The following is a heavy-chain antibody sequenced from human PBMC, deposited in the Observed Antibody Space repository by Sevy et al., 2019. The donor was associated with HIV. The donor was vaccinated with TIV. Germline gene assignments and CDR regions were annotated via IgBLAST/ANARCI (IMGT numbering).Heavy chain of an antibody. CDR1: GFTFSSNT. CDR3: ARGDKDGWFDP. CDR2: ISSRSTYI. D-gene: IGHD3-9*01. Sequence: GGSLRLSCPASGFTFSSNTMNWLRQAPGKGLEWVSSISSRSTYIFYADSVKGRFTISRDNSKKSLFLQMNSLRVEDTAVYYCARGDKDGWFDPWGQGTPVTVSS. J-gene: IGHJ5*02. V-gene: IGHV3-21*01.